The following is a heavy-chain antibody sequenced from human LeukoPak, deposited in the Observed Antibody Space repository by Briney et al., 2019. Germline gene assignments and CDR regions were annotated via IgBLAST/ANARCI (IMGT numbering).Heavy chain of an antibody. J-gene: IGHJ4*02. CDR3: ARDRVVGASYYFDY. Sequence: GGSLRLSCAASGFTFSSYGMHWVRQAPGKGLEWVAVIWYDGSNKYYADSVKGRFTISRDNSKNTLYLQMNSLRAEDTAVYYCARDRVVGASYYFDYWGQGTLVTVSS. CDR1: GFTFSSYG. CDR2: IWYDGSNK. V-gene: IGHV3-33*01. D-gene: IGHD1-26*01.